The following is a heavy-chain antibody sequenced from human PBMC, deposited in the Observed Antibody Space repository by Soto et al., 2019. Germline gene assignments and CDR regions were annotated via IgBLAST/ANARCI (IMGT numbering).Heavy chain of an antibody. Sequence: PGESLKISCKGSGYSFTSYWIGWVRQMPGKGLEWMGIIYPCDSDTRYSPSFQGQVTISADKSISTAYLPWSSLKASDTAMYYGARRQGEYYYDSSGYYYAFDIWGQGTMVTVSS. CDR2: IYPCDSDT. J-gene: IGHJ3*02. V-gene: IGHV5-51*01. D-gene: IGHD3-22*01. CDR1: GYSFTSYW. CDR3: ARRQGEYYYDSSGYYYAFDI.